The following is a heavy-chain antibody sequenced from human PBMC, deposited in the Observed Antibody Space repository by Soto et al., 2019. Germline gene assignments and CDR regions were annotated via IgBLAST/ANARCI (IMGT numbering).Heavy chain of an antibody. Sequence: EVQLVESGGGLVQPGGSLRLSCAASGFTVSSNWMSWVRQAPGKGLEWVANIKQDGSEKYYVDSVKGRFTISRDNDKNSLYLQMNSLRAEDTAVYYCARDYSSSWYYFDYWGQGTLVTVSS. V-gene: IGHV3-7*05. CDR1: GFTVSSNW. CDR3: ARDYSSSWYYFDY. J-gene: IGHJ4*02. CDR2: IKQDGSEK. D-gene: IGHD6-13*01.